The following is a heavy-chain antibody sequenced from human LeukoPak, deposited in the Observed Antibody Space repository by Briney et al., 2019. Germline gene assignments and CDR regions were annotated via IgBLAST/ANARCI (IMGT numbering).Heavy chain of an antibody. V-gene: IGHV3-7*01. CDR3: ARVGATVVQAFDI. J-gene: IGHJ3*02. D-gene: IGHD1-26*01. CDR1: GFTFSSYW. Sequence: PGGSLRLSCAASGFTFSSYWMSWVRQAPGKGLEWVANIRQDGSDKYYVDSVRGRFTISRDNAKNSLYLQMNSLRAEDTAVYYCARVGATVVQAFDIWGQGTMVTVSS. CDR2: IRQDGSDK.